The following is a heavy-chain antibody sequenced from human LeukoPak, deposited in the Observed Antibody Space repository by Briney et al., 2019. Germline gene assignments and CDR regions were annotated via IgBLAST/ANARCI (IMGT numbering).Heavy chain of an antibody. V-gene: IGHV4-59*01. J-gene: IGHJ6*04. CDR3: ARDTAMGLYYYGMDV. Sequence: SETLSLTCTVPGGSISSYYWSWIRQPPGKGLEWIGYIYYSGSTNYNPSLKSRVTISVATSKNQFSLKLSSVTAADTAVYYCARDTAMGLYYYGMDVWGKGTTVTVSS. CDR1: GGSISSYY. D-gene: IGHD5-18*01. CDR2: IYYSGST.